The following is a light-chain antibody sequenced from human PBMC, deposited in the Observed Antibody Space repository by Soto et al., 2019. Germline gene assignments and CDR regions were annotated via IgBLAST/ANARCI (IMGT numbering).Light chain of an antibody. J-gene: IGKJ1*01. V-gene: IGKV3-20*01. Sequence: EIVLTHSPGTLALSPGEGATLSCRASQSVSSSYLAWYQQKPGQAPRLLIYGASSRATGIPDRFSGSGSGTDFTLTISRLEPEDFAVYYCQQYGSSPWTFGQGTKVDIK. CDR2: GAS. CDR1: QSVSSSY. CDR3: QQYGSSPWT.